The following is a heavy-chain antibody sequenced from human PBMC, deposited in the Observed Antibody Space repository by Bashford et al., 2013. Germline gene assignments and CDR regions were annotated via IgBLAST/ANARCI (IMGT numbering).Heavy chain of an antibody. J-gene: IGHJ4*02. V-gene: IGHV1-46*03. Sequence: ASVKVSCKASGYTFTNYYIHWVRQAPGQGLEWMGIINPSGGRTTYSQKLQGRVTMTRDTSTSTVYMELSSLRSEDTAVYYCASRAIAAGDTSIGNSWGQGTLVTVSS. CDR2: INPSGGRT. CDR1: GYTFTNYY. D-gene: IGHD6-13*01. CDR3: ASRAIAAGDTSIGNS.